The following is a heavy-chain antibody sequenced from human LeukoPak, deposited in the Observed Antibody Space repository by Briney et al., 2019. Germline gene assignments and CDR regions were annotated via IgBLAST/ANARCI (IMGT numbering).Heavy chain of an antibody. CDR3: ARDRVGWLRPYFDS. CDR1: GGSINSADHY. Sequence: SQTLSLTCTVSGGSINSADHYWSWIRQPPGKGLEWVEYIFSTGSTYYNPSLQSRLTISLDKSTNQFFLKLTSVTAADTAVYYCARDRVGWLRPYFDSWGQGTLVTVSS. J-gene: IGHJ4*02. D-gene: IGHD5-12*01. V-gene: IGHV4-30-4*08. CDR2: IFSTGST.